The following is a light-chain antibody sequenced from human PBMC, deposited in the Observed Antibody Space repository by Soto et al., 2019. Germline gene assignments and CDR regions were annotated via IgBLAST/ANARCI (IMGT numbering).Light chain of an antibody. CDR2: GAS. J-gene: IGKJ2*01. Sequence: EIVLTQSPGTLSLSPGERATLSCRASQSVSSSYLAWYQQKPGQAPRLLIYGASSRATGIPDRFSGSGSGTYFALTISRLEPEDFAVYYCQQYGSSPPTGYTFGQGTKLEIK. CDR3: QQYGSSPPTGYT. CDR1: QSVSSSY. V-gene: IGKV3-20*01.